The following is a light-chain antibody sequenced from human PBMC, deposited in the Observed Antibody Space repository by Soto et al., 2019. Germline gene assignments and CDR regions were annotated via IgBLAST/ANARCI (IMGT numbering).Light chain of an antibody. J-gene: IGLJ1*01. Sequence: QSALTQPASVSGSPGQSITISCTGTSTDIGAYNYVSWYQQHPGKAPKLMIYEVTYRPSGVSNRFSGSKSGNTASLTISGLQAEDEADYYCSSYTTSTHVFGTGTKLTVL. V-gene: IGLV2-14*01. CDR2: EVT. CDR3: SSYTTSTHV. CDR1: STDIGAYNY.